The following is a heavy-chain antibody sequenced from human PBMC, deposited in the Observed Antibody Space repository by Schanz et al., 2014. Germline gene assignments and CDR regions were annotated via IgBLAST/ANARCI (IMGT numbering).Heavy chain of an antibody. J-gene: IGHJ4*02. V-gene: IGHV3-15*01. Sequence: EVQLVQSGGGLVQPGGSLRLSCVASGFTFSNYWMTWVRQAPGKGLQWVARIKSKTDGGTRDYAAPVKGRFTISTDDSKNTVYLQMNSLRAEDTALYYCARDRRNADLDYWGQGALVTVSS. D-gene: IGHD1-1*01. CDR3: ARDRRNADLDY. CDR1: GFTFSNYW. CDR2: IKSKTDGGTR.